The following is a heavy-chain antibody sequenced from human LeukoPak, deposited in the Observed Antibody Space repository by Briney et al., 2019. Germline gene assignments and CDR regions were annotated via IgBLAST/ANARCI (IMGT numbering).Heavy chain of an antibody. J-gene: IGHJ4*02. CDR3: ARSSGWPHFISRLDY. CDR2: INHSGST. D-gene: IGHD6-19*01. CDR1: GGSFSGYY. Sequence: SETLSLTCAVYGGSFSGYYWSWIRQPPGKGLEWIGEINHSGSTNYNPSLKSRVTISVDTSKNQFSLKLSSVTAADTAVYYCARSSGWPHFISRLDYWGQGTLVAVSS. V-gene: IGHV4-34*01.